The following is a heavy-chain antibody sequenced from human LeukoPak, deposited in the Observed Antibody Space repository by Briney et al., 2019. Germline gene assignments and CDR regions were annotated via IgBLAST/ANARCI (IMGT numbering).Heavy chain of an antibody. Sequence: SSVKVSCKASGDSFKSYVINWVRQAPGQGLEWMGGILPIFGSAIYAQHFRGRLTITAAESTNTAYMELHRLRSDDTALYYCARAEDQGRYFDWLPGFDPWGQGTLVTVSS. J-gene: IGHJ5*02. CDR1: GDSFKSYV. V-gene: IGHV1-69*13. D-gene: IGHD3-9*01. CDR2: ILPIFGSA. CDR3: ARAEDQGRYFDWLPGFDP.